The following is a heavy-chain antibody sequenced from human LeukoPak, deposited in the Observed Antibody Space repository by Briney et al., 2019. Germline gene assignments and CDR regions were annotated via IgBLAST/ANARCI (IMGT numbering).Heavy chain of an antibody. V-gene: IGHV3-33*01. CDR1: GFTFSGYG. D-gene: IGHD7-27*01. CDR3: ARERDWGVNWFDP. J-gene: IGHJ5*02. Sequence: GGSLRLSCAASGFTFSGYGMHWVRQAPGKGLEWVAVIWYDGSNKYYADSVKGRFTISRDNSKNTLYLQMNSLRAEDTAVYYCARERDWGVNWFDPGGQGTLVTVSS. CDR2: IWYDGSNK.